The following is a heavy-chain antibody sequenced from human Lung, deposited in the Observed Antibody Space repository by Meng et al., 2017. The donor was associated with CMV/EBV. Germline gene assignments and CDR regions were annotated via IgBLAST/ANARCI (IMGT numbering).Heavy chain of an antibody. J-gene: IGHJ6*02. CDR1: GFTFSSYV. CDR3: AKEACSTTSCYYNYYYGLDV. CDR2: IYSGGTST. Sequence: GESLKISCAASGFTFSSYVMSWVRQAPGKGLEWVSVIYSGGTSTQYADSVKGRFTISRDNSKNTLFLQMNSLRAEDTAVYYCAKEACSTTSCYYNYYYGLDVWXQGTTVXVSS. V-gene: IGHV3-23*03. D-gene: IGHD2-2*01.